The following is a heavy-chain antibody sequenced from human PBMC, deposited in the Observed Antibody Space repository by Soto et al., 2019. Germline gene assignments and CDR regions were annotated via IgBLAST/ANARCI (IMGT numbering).Heavy chain of an antibody. Sequence: GASLRLSCAASGFTFSSYGMHWVRQAPGKGLEWVAVISYDGSNKYYADSVKGRFTISRDNSKNTLYLQMNSLRAEDTAVYYCAKARIAAAAFDYWGQGTLVTVSS. D-gene: IGHD6-13*01. J-gene: IGHJ4*02. CDR2: ISYDGSNK. CDR1: GFTFSSYG. CDR3: AKARIAAAAFDY. V-gene: IGHV3-30*18.